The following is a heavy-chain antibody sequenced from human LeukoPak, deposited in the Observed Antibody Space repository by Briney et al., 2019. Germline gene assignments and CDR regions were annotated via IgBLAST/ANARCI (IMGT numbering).Heavy chain of an antibody. CDR1: GYTFTGYY. V-gene: IGHV1-2*02. Sequence: ASVKVSCKASGYTFTGYYMHWVRQAPGQGLEGMGWINPNSGGTNYAQKFQGRVTMTRDTSISTAYMELSRLRSDDTAVYYCARDPGKDVVPAAINYYYYYMDVWGKGTTVTVSS. D-gene: IGHD2-2*01. J-gene: IGHJ6*03. CDR3: ARDPGKDVVPAAINYYYYYMDV. CDR2: INPNSGGT.